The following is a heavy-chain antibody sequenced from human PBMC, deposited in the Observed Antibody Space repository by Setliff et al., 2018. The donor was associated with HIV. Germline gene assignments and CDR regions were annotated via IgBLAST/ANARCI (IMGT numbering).Heavy chain of an antibody. D-gene: IGHD1-26*01. CDR3: ARGRQIGVEGAAAFDL. CDR2: IYHSGAT. J-gene: IGHJ3*01. Sequence: TLSLTCAVSGDSINSFFWWTWVRQFPGKGLDWIVEIYHSGATDYKPSLKSRVTISVDKSKKQLSLKLTSVTAADTAVYYCARGRQIGVEGAAAFDLWGQGIVVTVSS. V-gene: IGHV4-4*02. CDR1: GDSINSFFW.